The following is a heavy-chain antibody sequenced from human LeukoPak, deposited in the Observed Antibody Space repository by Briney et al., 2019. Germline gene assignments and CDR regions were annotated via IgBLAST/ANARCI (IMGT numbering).Heavy chain of an antibody. CDR2: ISEDGGDT. J-gene: IGHJ4*02. CDR3: AKDKTRGPGDY. D-gene: IGHD1-14*01. Sequence: GGSLRLSCAASGFTFDDYALHWVRQTPGKGLECVSLISEDGGDTWYADSVKGRFTISRDNSKNSLYLQMNSLRAEDTAFYYCAKDKTRGPGDYWGQGTLVTVSS. V-gene: IGHV3-43*02. CDR1: GFTFDDYA.